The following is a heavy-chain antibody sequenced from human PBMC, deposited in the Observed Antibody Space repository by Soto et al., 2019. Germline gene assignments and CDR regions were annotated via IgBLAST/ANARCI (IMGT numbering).Heavy chain of an antibody. CDR3: ARVNMRIAAAGLDY. CDR2: ISSSSRYI. J-gene: IGHJ4*02. Sequence: EVQLVESGGGLVKPGGSLRLSCAASGFTFSSYSMNWVRQAPGKGLEWVSSISSSSRYIYYADSVKGRFTISRDNAKNSLYLQMNSLRAEDTAVYYCARVNMRIAAAGLDYWGQGTLVTVSS. D-gene: IGHD6-13*01. V-gene: IGHV3-21*01. CDR1: GFTFSSYS.